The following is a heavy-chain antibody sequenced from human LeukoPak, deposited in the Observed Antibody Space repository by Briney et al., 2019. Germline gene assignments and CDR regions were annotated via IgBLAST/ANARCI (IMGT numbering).Heavy chain of an antibody. CDR2: IYHSGST. J-gene: IGHJ4*02. D-gene: IGHD1-26*01. CDR1: GYSISSSYY. Sequence: SETLSLTCTVSGYSISSSYYWGWIRQPPGKGLEWIGSIYHSGSTYYNPSLKSRVTISVDTSKNQFSLKLSSVTAADTAVYYCARDQRAYFDYWGQGTLVTVSS. CDR3: ARDQRAYFDY. V-gene: IGHV4-38-2*02.